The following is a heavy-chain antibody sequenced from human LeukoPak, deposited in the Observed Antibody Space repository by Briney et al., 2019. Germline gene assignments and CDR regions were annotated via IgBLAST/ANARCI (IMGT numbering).Heavy chain of an antibody. CDR1: GYTFTGYY. CDR2: INPNSGGT. Sequence: GASVKVSCKASGYTFTGYYMHWVRQAPGQGLEWMGWINPNSGGTNYAQKFQGRVTMTRDTSISTAYMELSRLRSDDTAVYYCARDGRSYYGSGKGWFDPWGQGTLVTVSS. V-gene: IGHV1-2*02. CDR3: ARDGRSYYGSGKGWFDP. D-gene: IGHD3-10*01. J-gene: IGHJ5*02.